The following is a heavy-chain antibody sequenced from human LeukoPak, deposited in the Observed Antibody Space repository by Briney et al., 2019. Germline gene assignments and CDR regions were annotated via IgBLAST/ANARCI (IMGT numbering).Heavy chain of an antibody. J-gene: IGHJ6*02. CDR2: IHYTGST. V-gene: IGHV4-39*01. Sequence: SETLSLTCTVSGGSISSGGYYWGWIRQPPGKGLEWIGSIHYTGSTYSNPSLKSRVTISKDTSKNQISLRLSSVTAADTAIYYCARGSVECSSASCSTIYYYSGMDVWGQGTTVTVSS. CDR3: ARGSVECSSASCSTIYYYSGMDV. D-gene: IGHD2-2*01. CDR1: GGSISSGGYY.